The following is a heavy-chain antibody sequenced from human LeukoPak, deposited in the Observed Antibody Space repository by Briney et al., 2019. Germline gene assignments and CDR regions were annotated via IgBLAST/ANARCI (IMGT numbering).Heavy chain of an antibody. CDR2: IYSGGST. D-gene: IGHD4-11*01. CDR3: ARDPVTTYPGGY. J-gene: IGHJ4*02. V-gene: IGHV3-66*01. Sequence: PGGSLRLSCAASGFTFSSYSMNWVRQAPGKGLEWVSVIYSGGSTYYADSVKGRFTISRDNSKNTLYLQMNSLRAEDTAVYYCARDPVTTYPGGYWGQGTLVTVSS. CDR1: GFTFSSYS.